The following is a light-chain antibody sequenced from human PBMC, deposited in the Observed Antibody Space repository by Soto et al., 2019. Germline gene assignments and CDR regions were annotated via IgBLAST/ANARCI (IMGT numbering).Light chain of an antibody. CDR2: EVS. J-gene: IGLJ2*01. V-gene: IGLV2-8*01. Sequence: QSVLTQPPSASGSPGQSVTISCTGTSSDVGGYNYVSWYQQHPGKAPKLMIYEVSKRPSGVPDRFSVSKSGNTASLTVSGLQAEDEADYYCSSYAGSNNVVFCGGTKVTVL. CDR3: SSYAGSNNVV. CDR1: SSDVGGYNY.